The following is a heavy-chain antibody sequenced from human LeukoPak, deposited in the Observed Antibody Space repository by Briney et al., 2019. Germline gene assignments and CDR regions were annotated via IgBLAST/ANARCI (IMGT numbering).Heavy chain of an antibody. V-gene: IGHV3-21*01. J-gene: IGHJ4*02. Sequence: PGGSLRLSCAASRFTFSSYSMNWVRQAPGKGLEWVSSISSSSSYIYYADSVKGRFTISRDNAKNSLYLQMNSLRASDTAVYYCARDGEGAAVPYFFDYWGQGTLVTVSS. CDR2: ISSSSSYI. D-gene: IGHD6-25*01. CDR1: RFTFSSYS. CDR3: ARDGEGAAVPYFFDY.